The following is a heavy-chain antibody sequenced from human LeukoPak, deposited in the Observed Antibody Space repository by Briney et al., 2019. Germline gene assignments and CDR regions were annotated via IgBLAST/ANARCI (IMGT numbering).Heavy chain of an antibody. CDR2: ISYDGSNK. Sequence: GRSLRLSCAASGFSFSSYALHWVRQAPGKGLEWVAVISYDGSNKYYADSVKGRFTISRDNSKNTLYLQMNSLRAEDTAVYYCVRVMWVLSYYYGMDVWGQGTTVTVSS. J-gene: IGHJ6*02. CDR1: GFSFSSYA. D-gene: IGHD1-26*01. CDR3: VRVMWVLSYYYGMDV. V-gene: IGHV3-30-3*01.